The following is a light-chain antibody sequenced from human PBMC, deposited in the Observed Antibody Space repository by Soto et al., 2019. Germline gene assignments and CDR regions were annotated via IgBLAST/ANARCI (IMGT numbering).Light chain of an antibody. J-gene: IGLJ1*01. CDR1: SGDVGSYNL. CDR2: EGT. Sequence: QSALTQPASVSGSPGQSITISCTGTSGDVGSYNLVSWYQQHPGKAPKFMIYEGTKRPSGVSNRFSGSKSGNTASLTISGLQAEDEADYYCCSYAGSRHYVFGTGTKVTVL. V-gene: IGLV2-23*01. CDR3: CSYAGSRHYV.